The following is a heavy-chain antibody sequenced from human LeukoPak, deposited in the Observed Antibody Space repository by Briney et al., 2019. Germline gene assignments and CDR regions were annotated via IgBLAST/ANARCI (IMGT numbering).Heavy chain of an antibody. CDR1: GGSFSGYY. J-gene: IGHJ4*02. CDR3: ARAWGYSSEFDY. Sequence: SETLSLTCAVYGGSFSGYYWSWIRQPPGKGLEWIGEINHSGSTNYNPSLKSRVTISVDTSKNQFSLKLSSVTAADTAVYYCARAWGYSSEFDYWGQGTLVTVSS. D-gene: IGHD6-19*01. CDR2: INHSGST. V-gene: IGHV4-34*01.